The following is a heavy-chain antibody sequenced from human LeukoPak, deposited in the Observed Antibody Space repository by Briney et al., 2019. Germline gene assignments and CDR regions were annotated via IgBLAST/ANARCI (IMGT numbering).Heavy chain of an antibody. CDR1: GFTFSSYW. CDR2: IKQDGSEK. V-gene: IGHV3-7*01. CDR3: ARGAYYYYYYMDV. Sequence: GGSLRLSCAASGFTFSSYWMSWVRQAPGKGLEWVANIKQDGSEKYYVDSVKGRFTISRDNAKNSLYLQMNSLRAEDTAVYYCARGAYYYYYYMDVWGKGTTVTVSS. J-gene: IGHJ6*03.